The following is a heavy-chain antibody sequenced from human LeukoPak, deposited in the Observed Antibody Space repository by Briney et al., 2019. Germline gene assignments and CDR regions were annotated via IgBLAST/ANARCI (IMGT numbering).Heavy chain of an antibody. D-gene: IGHD3-10*01. V-gene: IGHV4-39*01. CDR3: ARHGAGDHFDY. CDR2: IYYSGST. CDR1: GGSISSSSYY. Sequence: SETLSLTCTVSGGSISSSSYYWGWLRQPPGKGLEWIGSIYYSGSTYYNPSLKSRVTISVDTSKNQFSLKLSSVTAADTAVYYCARHGAGDHFDYWGQGTLVTVSS. J-gene: IGHJ4*02.